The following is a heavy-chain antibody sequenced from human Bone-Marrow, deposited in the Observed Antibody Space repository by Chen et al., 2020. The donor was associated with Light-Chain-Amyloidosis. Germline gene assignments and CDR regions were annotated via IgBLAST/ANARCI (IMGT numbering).Heavy chain of an antibody. CDR3: ARRRDGYNFDY. V-gene: IGHV5-51*01. CDR2: IYPDYSDA. CDR1: GYTFPNYW. J-gene: IGHJ4*02. Sequence: EVQLEQSGPEVKKPGESLKISCKGSGYTFPNYWIGWVRQMPGKGLEWMGLIYPDYSDARYSPSFEGQVTISADKSITTAYLQWRSLKASDTAMYYCARRRDGYNFDYWGQGTLVTVSS. D-gene: IGHD5-12*01.